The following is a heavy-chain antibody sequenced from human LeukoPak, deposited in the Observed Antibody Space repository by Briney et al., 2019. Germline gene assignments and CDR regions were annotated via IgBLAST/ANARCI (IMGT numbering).Heavy chain of an antibody. CDR3: AREIGAAWVDY. J-gene: IGHJ4*02. CDR2: IFYSGST. D-gene: IGHD6-13*01. CDR1: GGSVTSGSYY. Sequence: SPTLSLTCTVSGGSVTSGSYYCTWIRQPPGKGLEWIGNIFYSGSTNSNPSLKSRVTISVDTSENQFSLKLSSVTAADTAVYYCAREIGAAWVDYWGQGTLVTVSS. V-gene: IGHV4-61*01.